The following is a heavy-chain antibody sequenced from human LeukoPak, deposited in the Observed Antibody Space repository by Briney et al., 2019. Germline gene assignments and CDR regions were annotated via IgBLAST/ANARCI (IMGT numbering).Heavy chain of an antibody. CDR3: AKGIAARSSFDY. D-gene: IGHD6-6*01. J-gene: IGHJ4*02. CDR2: ISSSSSYI. Sequence: GGSLRLSCAASGFTFSSYSMNWVRQAPGKGLEWASSISSSSSYIYYADSVKGRFTISRDNAKNSLYLQMNSLRAEDTAVYYCAKGIAARSSFDYWAREPWSPSPQ. V-gene: IGHV3-21*01. CDR1: GFTFSSYS.